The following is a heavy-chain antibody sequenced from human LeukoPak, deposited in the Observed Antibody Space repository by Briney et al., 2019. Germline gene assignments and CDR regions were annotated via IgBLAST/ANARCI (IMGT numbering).Heavy chain of an antibody. V-gene: IGHV4-30-4*01. J-gene: IGHJ4*02. D-gene: IGHD2-15*01. CDR2: IYYTGVT. Sequence: NPSETLSLTCTVSGVSIINGDYYWSWIRQPPGKGLEWIGYIYYTGVTYYNPSLTSRLTISIDTPHNQFSLNLRSVTAADTAVYYCVREIQRFTATPGDFWGQGTLVTVSS. CDR3: VREIQRFTATPGDF. CDR1: GVSIINGDYY.